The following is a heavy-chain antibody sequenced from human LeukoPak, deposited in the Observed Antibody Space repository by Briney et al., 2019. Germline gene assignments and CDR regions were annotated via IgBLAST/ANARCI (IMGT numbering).Heavy chain of an antibody. CDR3: AREGSGSYYLYNWSDP. J-gene: IGHJ5*02. D-gene: IGHD3-10*01. Sequence: GGSLRLSCAASGFTFDDYGMSWVRQAPGKGLEWVSGINWNGGSTGYADSVKGRFTISRDNAKNSLYLQMNSLRAEDTALYHCAREGSGSYYLYNWSDPWGQGTLVTVSS. V-gene: IGHV3-20*01. CDR2: INWNGGST. CDR1: GFTFDDYG.